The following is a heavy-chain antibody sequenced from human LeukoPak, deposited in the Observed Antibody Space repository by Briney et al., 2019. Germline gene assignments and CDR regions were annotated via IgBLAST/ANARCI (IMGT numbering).Heavy chain of an antibody. CDR2: IRNDGSNQ. CDR1: GFTFSDYG. CDR3: AELGITMIGGV. V-gene: IGHV3-33*03. J-gene: IGHJ6*04. D-gene: IGHD3-10*02. Sequence: GGSLRLSCAASGFTFSDYGMHWVRQAPGKGLEWLAVIRNDGSNQYYADSVKGRFTISRDNAKNSLYLQMNSLRAEDTAVYYCAELGITMIGGVWGKGTTVTISS.